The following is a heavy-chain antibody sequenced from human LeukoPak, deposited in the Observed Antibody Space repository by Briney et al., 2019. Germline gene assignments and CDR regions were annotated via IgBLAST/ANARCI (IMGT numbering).Heavy chain of an antibody. D-gene: IGHD2-2*02. CDR1: GFTFRSYS. CDR3: GRTSLRAAISPSFFAS. V-gene: IGHV3-21*01. Sequence: GGSLTLSCAASGFTFRSYSMNLVRQAPGEGLEGVSCINCRRKYIYYPDPQRGRFTISRDNTKNVLYLQMNSLRPEHASVYYAGRTSLRAAISPSFFASWGQGPLVPVSP. CDR2: INCRRKYI. J-gene: IGHJ4*02.